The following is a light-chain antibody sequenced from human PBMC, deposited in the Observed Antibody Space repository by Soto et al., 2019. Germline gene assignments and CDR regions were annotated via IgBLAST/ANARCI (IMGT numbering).Light chain of an antibody. J-gene: IGKJ1*01. CDR1: QGISTY. V-gene: IGKV1-39*01. CDR3: QQSYSTTWT. CDR2: AAS. Sequence: DIQMTQSPSSLSAYVGDRVTITCRASQGISTYLNCYQQKPGQAPKLLIYAASSLQSGVPSRFSGSGSATDCTLTISSLQPEDFATYSCQQSYSTTWTFGQGTKVDIK.